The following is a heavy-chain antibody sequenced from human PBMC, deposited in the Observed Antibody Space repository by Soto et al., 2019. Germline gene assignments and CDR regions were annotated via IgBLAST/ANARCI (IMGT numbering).Heavy chain of an antibody. CDR1: GFTFSTYN. D-gene: IGHD2-8*01. CDR2: ITGSSSTI. J-gene: IGHJ6*03. Sequence: GGSLRLSCAAFGFTFSTYNMNWVRQGPGKGLEWVSYITGSSSTIYYADSVEGRFTISRDNAQNSLYLQMNSLRAEDTAVYFCARGDCTNFSCYFGYFPYYIVVLRRGLPVTVSS. CDR3: ARGDCTNFSCYFGYFPYYIVV. V-gene: IGHV3-48*01.